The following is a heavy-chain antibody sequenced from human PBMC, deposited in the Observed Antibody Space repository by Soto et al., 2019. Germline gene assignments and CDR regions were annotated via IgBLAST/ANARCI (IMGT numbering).Heavy chain of an antibody. CDR3: ARACSSTCNGADY. CDR2: ISANNGNT. V-gene: IGHV1-18*04. Sequence: QVQLVQSGAEVKKPGDSVKVSCKASGYTFTSYGITWVRQAPGQGLEWMGWISANNGNTRFAQNLQGRVTMTTDTSTSTAYLELRSLTSDYTAVYYCARACSSTCNGADYWGQGTLVTVSS. D-gene: IGHD2-2*01. J-gene: IGHJ4*02. CDR1: GYTFTSYG.